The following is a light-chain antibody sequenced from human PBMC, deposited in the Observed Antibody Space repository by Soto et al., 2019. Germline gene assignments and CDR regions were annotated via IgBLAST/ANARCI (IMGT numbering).Light chain of an antibody. V-gene: IGKV3-11*01. CDR2: DAS. CDR3: QQRSNWPFT. Sequence: IVLTQSPATLSLSPGERATLSLSASQSVSSYLAWYQQKPGQAPRLLIFDASNRATGIPARFSGSGSGTDFTLTISSLEPEDFAVYYCQQRSNWPFTFGPGTNGYQ. CDR1: QSVSSY. J-gene: IGKJ3*01.